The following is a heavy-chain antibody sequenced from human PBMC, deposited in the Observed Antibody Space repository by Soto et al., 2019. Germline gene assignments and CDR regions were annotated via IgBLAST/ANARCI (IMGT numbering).Heavy chain of an antibody. D-gene: IGHD3-3*01. V-gene: IGHV4-4*02. J-gene: IGHJ6*02. CDR1: GGSISSSNW. Sequence: SETLSLTCAVSGGSISSSNWWSWVRQPPGKGLEWIGEIYHSGSTNYNPSLKSRVTISVDKSKNQFSLKLSSVTAADTAVYYCARGLDFWSGYYNDYYHYGMDFRGPGTTVTVSS. CDR3: ARGLDFWSGYYNDYYHYGMDF. CDR2: IYHSGST.